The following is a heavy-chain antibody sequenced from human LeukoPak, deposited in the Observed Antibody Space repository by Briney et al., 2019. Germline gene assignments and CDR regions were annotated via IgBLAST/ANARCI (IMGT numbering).Heavy chain of an antibody. Sequence: GGSLRLSCAASGFTFTAYAMSWFRQTPGKGLEWVANIHDDGSVTNYVDSVKGRFTISRDNAKNSLYLQMNSLRAEDTAVYYCAREVLYYYGSGSYDYWGQGTLVTVSS. CDR2: IHDDGSVT. J-gene: IGHJ4*02. V-gene: IGHV3-7*01. CDR3: AREVLYYYGSGSYDY. D-gene: IGHD3-10*01. CDR1: GFTFTAYA.